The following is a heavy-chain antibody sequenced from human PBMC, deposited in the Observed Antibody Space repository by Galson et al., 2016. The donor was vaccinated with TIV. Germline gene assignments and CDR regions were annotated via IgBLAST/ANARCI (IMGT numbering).Heavy chain of an antibody. V-gene: IGHV1-2*02. CDR2: INPDSGGT. J-gene: IGHJ3*01. CDR1: GYIFNNYY. D-gene: IGHD2-15*01. Sequence: SVKASCKASGYIFNNYYMHWVRQAPGQGLEWMGWINPDSGGTSYAQKFQGRVTMTRDTYISTAYMELSRLTSDDTAVYFCARVRLTCGGSCSYAFDVWGQGTMVTVSS. CDR3: ARVRLTCGGSCSYAFDV.